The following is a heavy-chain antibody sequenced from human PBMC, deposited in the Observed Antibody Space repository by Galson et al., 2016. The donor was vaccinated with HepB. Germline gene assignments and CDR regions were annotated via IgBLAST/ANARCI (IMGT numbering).Heavy chain of an antibody. V-gene: IGHV3-23*01. CDR2: ISSGAYKT. CDR3: LRTVSRXARARRHXXX. J-gene: IGHJ1*01. D-gene: IGHD3-9*01. Sequence: RLSXXASXXXFSPYXXXWVXXAPGQGLEWFSIISSGAYKTYYADSVKGRFTISRDDSQASLYLQMNSLGPHDTAXYYFLRTVSRXARARRHXXXWGQGTVVTVSS. CDR1: XXXFSPYX.